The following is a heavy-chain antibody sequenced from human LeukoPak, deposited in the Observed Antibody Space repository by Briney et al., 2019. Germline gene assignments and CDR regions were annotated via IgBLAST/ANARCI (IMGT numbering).Heavy chain of an antibody. J-gene: IGHJ3*02. D-gene: IGHD2-2*01. V-gene: IGHV1-69*01. CDR2: FIPIFGTA. CDR3: ATPIVVVPAAIPDAFDI. Sequence: SVKVSCKASGGTFSSYAISWVRQAPGQGLEWMGGFIPIFGTAKYAQKFQGRVTITADESTSTAYMELSSLRSEDTAVYYCATPIVVVPAAIPDAFDIWGQGTMVTVSS. CDR1: GGTFSSYA.